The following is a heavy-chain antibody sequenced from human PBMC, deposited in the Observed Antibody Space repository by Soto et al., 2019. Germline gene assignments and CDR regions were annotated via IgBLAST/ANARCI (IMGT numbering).Heavy chain of an antibody. CDR3: ARDSPGGGLRLSLRGMDV. CDR1: VDSITTYY. Sequence: SETLSLTCTVPVDSITTYYWSWIRQPAGKGLEWIGRIDASGNTNYNPSLKSRITINPDTSKNQFSLQLNSVTPEDTAVYYCARDSPGGGLRLSLRGMDVWGQGTTVTVSS. CDR2: IDASGNT. V-gene: IGHV4-4*07. J-gene: IGHJ6*02. D-gene: IGHD5-12*01.